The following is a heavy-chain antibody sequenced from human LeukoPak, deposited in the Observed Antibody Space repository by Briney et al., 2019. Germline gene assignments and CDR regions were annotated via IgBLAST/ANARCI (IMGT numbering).Heavy chain of an antibody. D-gene: IGHD1-26*01. J-gene: IGHJ3*02. V-gene: IGHV3-30*18. CDR3: AKDVVGAVDAFDI. Sequence: PGGSLRLSCAASGFTFSSYAMSWVRQAPGKGLEWVAVISYDGSNKYYADSVKGRFTISRDNSKNTLYLQMNSLRAEDTAVYYCAKDVVGAVDAFDIWGQGTMVTVSS. CDR2: ISYDGSNK. CDR1: GFTFSSYA.